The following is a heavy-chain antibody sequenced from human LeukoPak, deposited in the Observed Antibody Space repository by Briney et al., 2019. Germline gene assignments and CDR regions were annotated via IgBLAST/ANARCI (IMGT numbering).Heavy chain of an antibody. D-gene: IGHD6-19*01. Sequence: GGSLRLSCAASGFTFTNYAMSWVRQAPGKGREWVSAVSGSGDSSYYEDSVKGRFTISRDNSKTTLYLQMNSLRAEDTAVYYCARGQVSGWYHYWGQGTLVTVSS. CDR1: GFTFTNYA. V-gene: IGHV3-23*01. CDR3: ARGQVSGWYHY. J-gene: IGHJ4*02. CDR2: VSGSGDSS.